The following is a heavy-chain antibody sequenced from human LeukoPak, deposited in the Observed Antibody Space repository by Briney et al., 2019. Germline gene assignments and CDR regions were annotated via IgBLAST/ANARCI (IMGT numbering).Heavy chain of an antibody. CDR1: GFTFSSSW. CDR3: AKFGRSTSPVN. J-gene: IGHJ4*02. D-gene: IGHD3-16*01. Sequence: GGSLRLSCAASGFTFSSSWMSWVRQAPGKGLEWVGNIRPDGSEKQYVDPVKGRFTISRDNAQNSLYLQMNSLRAEDTAVYYCAKFGRSTSPVNWGRGTLVTVSS. CDR2: IRPDGSEK. V-gene: IGHV3-7*01.